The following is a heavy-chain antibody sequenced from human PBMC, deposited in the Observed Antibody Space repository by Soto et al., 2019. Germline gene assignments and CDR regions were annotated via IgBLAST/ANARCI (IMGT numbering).Heavy chain of an antibody. J-gene: IGHJ6*03. CDR2: ISGSGGST. Sequence: QAGGSLRLSCAASGFTFSSYAMSWVRQAPGKGLGWVSAISGSGGSTYYADSVKGRFTISRDNSKNTLYLQMNSLRAEDTAVYYCAKASKYQLPPYYYYYMDVWGKGTTVTVSS. CDR3: AKASKYQLPPYYYYYMDV. V-gene: IGHV3-23*01. D-gene: IGHD2-2*01. CDR1: GFTFSSYA.